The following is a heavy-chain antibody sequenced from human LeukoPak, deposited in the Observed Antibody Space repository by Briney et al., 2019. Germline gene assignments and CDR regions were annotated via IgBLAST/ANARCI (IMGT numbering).Heavy chain of an antibody. CDR1: GFTFSSYA. CDR3: ATTTAGFDY. CDR2: IKQDGSEK. D-gene: IGHD4-4*01. J-gene: IGHJ4*02. Sequence: GGSLRLSCAASGFTFSSYAMSWVRQAPGKGLEWVANIKQDGSEKYYVDSVKGRFTISRDNAKNSLYLQMNSLRAEDTAVYYCATTTAGFDYWGQGTLVTVSS. V-gene: IGHV3-7*01.